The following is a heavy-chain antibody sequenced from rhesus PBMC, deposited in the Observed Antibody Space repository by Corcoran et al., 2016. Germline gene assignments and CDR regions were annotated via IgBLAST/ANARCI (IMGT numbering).Heavy chain of an antibody. CDR2: ISGISDNS. D-gene: IGHD2-21*01. J-gene: IGHJ4*01. V-gene: IGHV4-80*01. CDR3: VKNTGHIGHAYDY. Sequence: QVQLQESGPGLVKPSETLLLTCAVSGVSISNHWLSWIRQPPGKEMEWIGEISGISDNSYYNSSLMSRVTISKDVSKNQFYLRMASVTAADTAVYYCVKNTGHIGHAYDYWGQGLLVTVTS. CDR1: GVSISNHW.